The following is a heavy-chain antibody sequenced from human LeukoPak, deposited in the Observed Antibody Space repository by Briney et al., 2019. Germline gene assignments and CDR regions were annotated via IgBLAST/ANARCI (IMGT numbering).Heavy chain of an antibody. Sequence: XTLSXXXXVXXXSFSXYYWSWVRQXPGKGLEWVGEINHSGSTNYNPSLKSRVTISVDTSKNQFSLRLSSVTAADTAVYYCARGDVTDTGELSSRGQGTLVTVSS. D-gene: IGHD1-26*01. V-gene: IGHV4-34*01. CDR3: ARGDVTDTGELSS. J-gene: IGHJ4*02. CDR1: XXSFSXYY. CDR2: INHSGST.